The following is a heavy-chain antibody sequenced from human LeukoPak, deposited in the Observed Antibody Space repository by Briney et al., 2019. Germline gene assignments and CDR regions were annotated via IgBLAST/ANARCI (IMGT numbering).Heavy chain of an antibody. V-gene: IGHV3-23*01. Sequence: GGSLRLSCAASGFTFSSYGMSWVRQAPGKGLEWVSAIGGGGGSTYYADSVKGRFTISRDNSKNTLYLQMNSLKTEDTAVYYCTTFFVWGTYYTGIFDSWGQGALVTVSS. CDR2: IGGGGGST. J-gene: IGHJ4*02. D-gene: IGHD3-16*01. CDR1: GFTFSSYG. CDR3: TTFFVWGTYYTGIFDS.